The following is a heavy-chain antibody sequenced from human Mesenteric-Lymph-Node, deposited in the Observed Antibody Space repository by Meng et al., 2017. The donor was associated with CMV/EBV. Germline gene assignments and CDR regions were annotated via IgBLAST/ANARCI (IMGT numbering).Heavy chain of an antibody. CDR3: ARRGNYDSDYSEY. CDR2: VHHSGTT. J-gene: IGHJ4*02. D-gene: IGHD3-22*01. V-gene: IGHV4-39*01. CDR1: GAYISNSPYS. Sequence: QLQLQGSGPGLVEPSETLSLSFIVSGAYISNSPYSWTWISKPPGKGLEWIGSVHHSGTTYYNPSLKGRLTISVDKSANLFSLRLTTVNAADTATYYCARRGNYDSDYSEYWGQGTLVPVSS.